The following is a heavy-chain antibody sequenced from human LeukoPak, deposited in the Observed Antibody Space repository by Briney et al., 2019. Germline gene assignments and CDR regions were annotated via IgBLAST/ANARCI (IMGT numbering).Heavy chain of an antibody. V-gene: IGHV4-31*03. J-gene: IGHJ6*02. CDR2: IYYSGST. CDR1: GGSISSGGYY. Sequence: PSETLSLICTVSGGSISSGGYYWSWIRQHPGTGLEWIVYIYYSGSTYYNPSLKSRVTVSVDTSKNQFSLKLSSVTAADTAVYYCARERLRSTGFYYGMDVWGRGTTVTVSS. D-gene: IGHD2/OR15-2a*01. CDR3: ARERLRSTGFYYGMDV.